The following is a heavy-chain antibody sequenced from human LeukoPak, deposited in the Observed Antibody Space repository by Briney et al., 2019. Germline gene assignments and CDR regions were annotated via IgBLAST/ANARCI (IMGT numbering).Heavy chain of an antibody. CDR1: GFTFSSYG. D-gene: IGHD1-26*01. CDR3: ARIVGHTRSEF. V-gene: IGHV3-30*02. J-gene: IGHJ4*02. CDR2: IRYDGGNK. Sequence: GGSLRLSCAASGFTFSSYGMHWVRQAPGKGLEWVAFIRYDGGNKYYADSVKGRFTISRDNSKNTLYLQMNSLRAEDTAVYFCARIVGHTRSEFWGQGTLVTVSS.